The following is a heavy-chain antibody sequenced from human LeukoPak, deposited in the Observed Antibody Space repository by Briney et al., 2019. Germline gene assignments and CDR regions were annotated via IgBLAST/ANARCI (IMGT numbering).Heavy chain of an antibody. CDR1: GVPISTYY. Sequence: SETLSLTCSVSGVPISTYYWSWLRQSPGKGLEWIAYVYYNGDIMYNPSLKRRVTISLDTSKNQFPLSMTSVTAADTAVYFCATTWYYDSRGYLFDDWGHGTLVTVSS. CDR3: ATTWYYDSRGYLFDD. J-gene: IGHJ4*01. CDR2: VYYNGDI. D-gene: IGHD3-22*01. V-gene: IGHV4-59*01.